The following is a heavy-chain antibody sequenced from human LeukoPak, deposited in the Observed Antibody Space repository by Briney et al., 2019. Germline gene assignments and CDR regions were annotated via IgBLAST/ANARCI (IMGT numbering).Heavy chain of an antibody. J-gene: IGHJ6*02. V-gene: IGHV3-23*01. CDR3: ARDRQLRSGKPCFYGIDV. D-gene: IGHD3-10*01. CDR2: NSGSGDST. Sequence: GGSLRLSCAASGFTFSSYAMSWVRQAPGKGLEWVSPNSGSGDSTCYEDSVEGRFPITRDFAKTSLYLQMNSLRDEDAAVYYCARDRQLRSGKPCFYGIDVWGQGTTVTVSS. CDR1: GFTFSSYA.